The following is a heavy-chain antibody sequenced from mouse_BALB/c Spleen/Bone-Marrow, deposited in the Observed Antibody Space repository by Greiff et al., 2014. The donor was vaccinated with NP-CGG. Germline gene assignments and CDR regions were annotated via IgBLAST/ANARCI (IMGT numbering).Heavy chain of an antibody. Sequence: EVKLVESGGGLVKPGGSLKLSCAASGFTFSDYYMYWVRQTPEKRPEWVATISDGGSYTYYPDSVKGRFTISRDNAKNNLYLQLSSLKSEDTAMYYCARGPHDDDMDYWGQGTSVTVSS. V-gene: IGHV5-4*02. CDR3: ARGPHDDDMDY. CDR1: GFTFSDYY. CDR2: ISDGGSYT. J-gene: IGHJ4*01. D-gene: IGHD2-3*01.